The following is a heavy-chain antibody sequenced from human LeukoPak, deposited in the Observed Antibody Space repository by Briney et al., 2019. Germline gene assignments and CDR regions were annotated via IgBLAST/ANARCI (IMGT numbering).Heavy chain of an antibody. V-gene: IGHV1-8*01. D-gene: IGHD3-3*01. CDR1: GYTFTSYD. CDR3: ARGVKDFWSGYYPNFDH. J-gene: IGHJ4*02. Sequence: ASVKVSCKASGYTFTSYDINWVRHAHGQGLEWMGWMNPNSSNTGYAQKFQGRVTMTRNTTISTAYMELSSLRSEDTAVYYCARGVKDFWSGYYPNFDHWGQGTLVTVSS. CDR2: MNPNSSNT.